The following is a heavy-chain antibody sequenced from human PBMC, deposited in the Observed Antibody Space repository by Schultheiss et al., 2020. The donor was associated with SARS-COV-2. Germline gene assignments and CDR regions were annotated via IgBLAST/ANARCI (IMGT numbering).Heavy chain of an antibody. CDR1: GGSVSSGSYY. CDR3: ARYGPYSFES. J-gene: IGHJ4*01. D-gene: IGHD4-17*01. CDR2: IYYSGST. V-gene: IGHV4-61*01. Sequence: SETLSLTCTVSGGSVSSGSYYWSWIRQPPGKGLEWIGYIYYSGSTNYNPSLKSRVTISVDTSKNQFSLKLTSVTAADTAVYYCARYGPYSFESWGHGTLVTVSS.